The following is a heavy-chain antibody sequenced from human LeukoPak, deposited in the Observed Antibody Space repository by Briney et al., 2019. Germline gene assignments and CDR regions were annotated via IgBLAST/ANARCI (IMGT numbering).Heavy chain of an antibody. V-gene: IGHV3-23*01. CDR2: ISGSGART. CDR1: GFIFSKYA. CDR3: AKGYSDGESYVNNWFDL. Sequence: PGGSLRLSCAASGFIFSKYAMTWVRQVPGEGMEWVSTISGSGARTHYADSVKGRFIISRDNSKITLYLQMNTLRAEDTALYYCAKGYSDGESYVNNWFDLWGQGTLVTVSS. D-gene: IGHD5-12*01. J-gene: IGHJ5*02.